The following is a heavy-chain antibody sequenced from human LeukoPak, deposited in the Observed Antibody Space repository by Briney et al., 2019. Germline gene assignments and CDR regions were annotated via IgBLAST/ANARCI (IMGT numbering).Heavy chain of an antibody. D-gene: IGHD3-10*01. CDR3: AKDDAWLRFGE. V-gene: IGHV3-23*01. CDR1: GFTFSNHG. J-gene: IGHJ4*02. CDR2: ISPSGDIT. Sequence: GGSLRLSCAASGFTFSNHGMNWVRQAPGKGLEWVSGISPSGDITYYADSVKGRFTISRDNSKNTLYLEVISLTAEDTAVYYCAKDDAWLRFGEWSQGPLVTVSS.